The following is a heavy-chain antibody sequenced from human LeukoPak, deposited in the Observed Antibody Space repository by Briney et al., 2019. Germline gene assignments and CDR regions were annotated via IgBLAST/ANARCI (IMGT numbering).Heavy chain of an antibody. CDR2: ISGSGGST. Sequence: GGSLRLSRAASGFTFSSYAMTWVRQAPGKGLEWVSCISGSGGSTYYADSVKGRLTISRDNSKNTLYLQMNSLRAEDTAVYYCAKVNSSGWHPFGYWGQGTLVTVSS. D-gene: IGHD6-19*01. V-gene: IGHV3-23*01. CDR1: GFTFSSYA. CDR3: AKVNSSGWHPFGY. J-gene: IGHJ4*02.